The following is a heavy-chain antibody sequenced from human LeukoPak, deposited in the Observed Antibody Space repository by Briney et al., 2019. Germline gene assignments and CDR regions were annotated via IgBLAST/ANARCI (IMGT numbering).Heavy chain of an antibody. CDR1: GGSISSSSYY. CDR3: ARAEPIGYGTDWFDP. Sequence: PSETLSLTCTVSGGSISSSSYYWGWIRQPPGKGLEWIGSIYYSGSTYYNPSLKSRVTISVDTSKNQFPLKLSSVTAADTAVYYCARAEPIGYGTDWFDPWGQGTLVTVSS. J-gene: IGHJ5*02. D-gene: IGHD5-18*01. CDR2: IYYSGST. V-gene: IGHV4-39*06.